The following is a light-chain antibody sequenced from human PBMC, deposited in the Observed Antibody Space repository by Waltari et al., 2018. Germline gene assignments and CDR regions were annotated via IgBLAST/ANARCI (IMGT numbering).Light chain of an antibody. V-gene: IGLV1-51*01. Sequence: QSVLTQPPSVSAAPGPKVTISCSGSTSNIGTHYISWYQQLPGTAPKLLIYDNDNRPSGIPDRFSGSKSGASGTLDISGLQTGDEADYYCETWDSSLSAAVFGGGTRLTVL. CDR1: TSNIGTHY. CDR2: DND. CDR3: ETWDSSLSAAV. J-gene: IGLJ3*02.